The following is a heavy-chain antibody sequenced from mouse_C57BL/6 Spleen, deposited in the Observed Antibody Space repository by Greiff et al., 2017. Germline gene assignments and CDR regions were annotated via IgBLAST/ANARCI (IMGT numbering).Heavy chain of an antibody. J-gene: IGHJ4*01. D-gene: IGHD2-12*01. Sequence: VHLVESGAELVKPGASVKLSCKASGYTFTEYTIHWVKQRSGQGLEWIGWFYPGSGSIKYNEKFKDKATLTADKSSSTVYMELSRLTSEDSAVYFCARHEDKPYYNYPMDYWGQGTSVTVSS. V-gene: IGHV1-62-2*01. CDR2: FYPGSGSI. CDR3: ARHEDKPYYNYPMDY. CDR1: GYTFTEYT.